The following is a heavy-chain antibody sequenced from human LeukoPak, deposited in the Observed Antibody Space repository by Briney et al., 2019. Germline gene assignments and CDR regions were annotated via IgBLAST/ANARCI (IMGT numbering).Heavy chain of an antibody. J-gene: IGHJ4*02. CDR3: ARDAPPIVATPIDY. Sequence: PGESLIHSCAASGFSVSSHYMSWVPQAPGKVLKWVSVSISGGSTYNADSVKGRYTISRNNSKTTMYRQMKSRRAEDTAVYYCARDAPPIVATPIDYWGQGTLVTVSS. V-gene: IGHV3-66*01. CDR2: SISGGST. D-gene: IGHD5-12*01. CDR1: GFSVSSHY.